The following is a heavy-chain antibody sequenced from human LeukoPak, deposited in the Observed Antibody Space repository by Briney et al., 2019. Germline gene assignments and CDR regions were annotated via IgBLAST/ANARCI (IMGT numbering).Heavy chain of an antibody. CDR3: ARGGRSSSGYANLGGGIDP. CDR1: GGSFSGYY. V-gene: IGHV4-34*01. J-gene: IGHJ5*02. Sequence: SETLSLTCAVYGGSFSGYYWSWIRQPPGKGLEWIGEINHSGSTNYNPPITSRVTISVDTSKNQFSLKLSSVTAADTAVYYCARGGRSSSGYANLGGGIDPWGQGTLVTVSS. CDR2: INHSGST. D-gene: IGHD3-22*01.